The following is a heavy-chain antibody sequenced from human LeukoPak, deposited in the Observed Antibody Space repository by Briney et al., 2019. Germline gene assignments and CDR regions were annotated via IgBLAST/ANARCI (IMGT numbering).Heavy chain of an antibody. D-gene: IGHD6-19*01. CDR1: GFTFSSYG. CDR3: ARVLAVAGTLSAFDI. V-gene: IGHV3-20*04. CDR2: INWNGGST. J-gene: IGHJ3*02. Sequence: GGSLRLSCAASGFTFSSYGMSWVRQAPGKGLESVSGINWNGGSTGYADSVKGRFTISRDNAKNSLYLQMNSLRAEDTALYYCARVLAVAGTLSAFDIWGQGTMVTVSS.